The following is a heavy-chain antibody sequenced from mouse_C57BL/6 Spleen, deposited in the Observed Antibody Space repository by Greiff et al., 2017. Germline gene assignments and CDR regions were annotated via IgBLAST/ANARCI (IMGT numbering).Heavy chain of an antibody. V-gene: IGHV1-54*01. J-gene: IGHJ3*01. CDR1: GYAFTNYL. CDR3: APYGSRFAY. D-gene: IGHD1-1*01. CDR2: INPGSGGT. Sequence: QVQLQQSGAELVRPGTSVKVSCKASGYAFTNYLIEWVKQRPGQGLEWIGVINPGSGGTNYNEKFKGKATLTADKSSSTAYMQLSSLTSEDSAVYYCAPYGSRFAYWGQGTLVTVSA.